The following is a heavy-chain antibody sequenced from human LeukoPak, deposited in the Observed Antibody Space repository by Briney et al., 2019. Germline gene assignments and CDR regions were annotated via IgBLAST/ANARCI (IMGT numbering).Heavy chain of an antibody. CDR1: GGSFSGYY. CDR3: ARDRPGSYWYFDL. Sequence: SETLSLTCAVYGGSFSGYYWSWIRQPPGKGLEWIGEINHSGSTNYNPSLKSRVTISVDTSKNQFSLKLSSVTAADTAVYYCARDRPGSYWYFDLWGRGTLVTVSS. J-gene: IGHJ2*01. CDR2: INHSGST. V-gene: IGHV4-34*01. D-gene: IGHD3-10*01.